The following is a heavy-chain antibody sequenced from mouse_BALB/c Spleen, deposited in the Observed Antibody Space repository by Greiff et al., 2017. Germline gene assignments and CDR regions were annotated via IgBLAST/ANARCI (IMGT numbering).Heavy chain of an antibody. CDR2: INPYNDGT. CDR1: GYTFTSYV. CDR3: AKGGSRGWYFDV. V-gene: IGHV1-14*01. Sequence: VQLQQSGPELVKPGASVKMSCKASGYTFTSYVMHWVKQKPGQGLEWIGYINPYNDGTKYNEKFKGKATLTSDKSSSTAYMELSSLTSEDSAVYSCAKGGSRGWYFDVWGAGTTVTVSS. D-gene: IGHD1-1*01. J-gene: IGHJ1*01.